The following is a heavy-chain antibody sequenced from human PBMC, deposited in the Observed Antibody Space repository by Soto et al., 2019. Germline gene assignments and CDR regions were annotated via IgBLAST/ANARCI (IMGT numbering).Heavy chain of an antibody. Sequence: QVQLQESGPGLVKPSQTLALTCTVSGDSISSDHYYWSWIRQHPGRGLEWIGHIFYSGTTFYNPXXXXXXXXXXXXXXXXXXLXLSSVTAADTAVYYCARGLTSLNWFDPWGQGTLVTVSS. V-gene: IGHV4-30-4*08. CDR2: IFYSGTT. J-gene: IGHJ5*02. CDR1: GDSISSDHYY. D-gene: IGHD2-21*02. CDR3: ARGLTSLNWFDP.